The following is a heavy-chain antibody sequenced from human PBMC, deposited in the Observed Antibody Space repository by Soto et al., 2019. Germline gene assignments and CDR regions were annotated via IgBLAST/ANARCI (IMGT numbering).Heavy chain of an antibody. D-gene: IGHD6-13*01. CDR1: GFTFSSYA. CDR2: ISSSSGYI. Sequence: GGSLRLSCAASGFTFSSYAMSWVHQAPGKGLEWVSSISSSSGYIYYADSLKGRFTISRDNAKKSVYLQVNSLRAEDTAVYYCARGAVAGAGIPTYYFDYWGHGTLVTVSS. J-gene: IGHJ4*01. V-gene: IGHV3-21*01. CDR3: ARGAVAGAGIPTYYFDY.